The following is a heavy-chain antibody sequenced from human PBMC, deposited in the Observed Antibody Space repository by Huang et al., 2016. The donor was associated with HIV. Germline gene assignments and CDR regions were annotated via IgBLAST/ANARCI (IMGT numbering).Heavy chain of an antibody. CDR2: IKQDETEK. V-gene: IGHV3-7*01. Sequence: VESGGRSVQPGGSISLSCVGSTFTFGAYWMSWVGQPQGKGLEWVANIKQDETEKYYVDSVKGRFNISRDNAKKVLFLEMDALRVEDTAIYFCATKTAGMDIWGQGTTVIVSS. CDR3: ATKTAGMDI. J-gene: IGHJ6*02. CDR1: TFTFGAYW.